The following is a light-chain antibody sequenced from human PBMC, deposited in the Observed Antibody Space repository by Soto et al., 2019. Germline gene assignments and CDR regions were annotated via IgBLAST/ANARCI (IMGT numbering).Light chain of an antibody. V-gene: IGKV3-11*01. Sequence: EIVLTQSPATLSLSPGERASLSCRASQSVSSYLAWYQQKPGQAPRLLIYDASSRATGIPARFSGSGSGTDFTLTISSLEPEDFAVYYCQQRSNWSITFGPGTKVDIK. CDR1: QSVSSY. CDR2: DAS. J-gene: IGKJ3*01. CDR3: QQRSNWSIT.